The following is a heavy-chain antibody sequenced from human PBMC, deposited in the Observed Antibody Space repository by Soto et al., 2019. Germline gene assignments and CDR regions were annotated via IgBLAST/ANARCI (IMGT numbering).Heavy chain of an antibody. D-gene: IGHD1-1*01. J-gene: IGHJ4*02. CDR1: RFTFSSYG. CDR3: ARDSTGTGSGNFDY. V-gene: IGHV3-33*01. Sequence: SCAASRFTFSSYGMHWVRQAPGKGLEWVAVIWYDGSNKYYADSVKGRFTISRDNSKNTLYLQMNSLRAEDTAVYYCARDSTGTGSGNFDYWGQGTLVTVSS. CDR2: IWYDGSNK.